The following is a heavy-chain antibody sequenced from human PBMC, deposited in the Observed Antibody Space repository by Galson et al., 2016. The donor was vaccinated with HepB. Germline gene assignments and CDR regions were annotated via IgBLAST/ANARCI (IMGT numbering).Heavy chain of an antibody. V-gene: IGHV3-7*01. CDR2: IRGDGIVS. D-gene: IGHD3-10*01. J-gene: IGHJ4*02. CDR3: SREMTGSYFD. CDR1: GFTFNAHW. Sequence: SLRLSSAASGFTFNAHWMNWVRQAPGKGLEWVANIRGDGIVSYYAESVRGRFTISRDNAKNSPYLQMNGLRVDETAVYYCSREMTGSYFDWGQGTLVTVSS.